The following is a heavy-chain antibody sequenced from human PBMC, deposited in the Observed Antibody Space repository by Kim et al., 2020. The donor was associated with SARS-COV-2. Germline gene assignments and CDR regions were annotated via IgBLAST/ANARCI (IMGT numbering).Heavy chain of an antibody. J-gene: IGHJ3*02. CDR3: ARDRASESGAFDI. D-gene: IGHD3-10*01. V-gene: IGHV3-33*01. Sequence: YTDTVKGRLTISRDNSKNTLYRQMNSLRAEDTAVYYCARDRASESGAFDIWGQGTMVTVSS.